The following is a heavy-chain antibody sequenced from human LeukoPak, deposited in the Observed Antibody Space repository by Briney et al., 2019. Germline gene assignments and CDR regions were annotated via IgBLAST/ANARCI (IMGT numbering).Heavy chain of an antibody. CDR3: ATAISQYAFDI. J-gene: IGHJ3*02. D-gene: IGHD2/OR15-2a*01. CDR2: IYCSGST. CDR1: GGSISSYY. V-gene: IGHV4-59*01. Sequence: SETLSLTCTVSGGSISSYYWSWIRQPPGKGLEWIGYIYCSGSTNYNPSLKSRVTISVDTSKNQFSLKLSSVTAADTAVYYCATAISQYAFDIWGQGTMVTVSS.